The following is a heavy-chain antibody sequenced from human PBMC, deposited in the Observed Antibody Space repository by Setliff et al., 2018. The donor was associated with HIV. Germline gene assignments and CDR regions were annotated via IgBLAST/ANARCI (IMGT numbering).Heavy chain of an antibody. J-gene: IGHJ5*02. Sequence: GGSLRLSCAASGFTLRTYWMSWVRQAPGKGLEWVANIKHDGSEKFCVDSVRGRFTISRDNAKNSLYLQMNSLRAEDTAVYYCAKCGGTCWHNFFGPWGQGTLVTVSS. D-gene: IGHD2-15*01. V-gene: IGHV3-7*03. CDR1: GFTLRTYW. CDR3: AKCGGTCWHNFFGP. CDR2: IKHDGSEK.